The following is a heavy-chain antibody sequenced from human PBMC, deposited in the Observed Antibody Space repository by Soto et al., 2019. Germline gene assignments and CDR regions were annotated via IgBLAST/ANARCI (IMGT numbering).Heavy chain of an antibody. CDR2: XYXCXSX. Sequence: SEARSLTCTVSGGSISSYYWSWIRQPPGKGXEWXXXXYXCXSXXXXXXLKSRVTISVDTSKNEFSVKLSSVTAAETAVYFWTRGSEWLAPFYYWGQGTPVTV. J-gene: IGHJ4*02. V-gene: IGHV4-59*01. CDR3: TRGSEWLAPFYY. D-gene: IGHD6-19*01. CDR1: GGSISSYY.